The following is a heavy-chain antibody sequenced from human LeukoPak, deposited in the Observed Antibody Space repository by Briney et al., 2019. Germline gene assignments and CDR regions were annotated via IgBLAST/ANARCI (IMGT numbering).Heavy chain of an antibody. CDR1: GGSISSSSYY. Sequence: SETLSLTCTVSGGSISSSSYYWGWIRQPPGKGLEWIGSIYYSGSTYYNPSLKSRVTISVDTSKNQFSLKLSSVTAADTAVYYCARKGYDSGLRYFDLWGRGTLVTVSS. CDR3: ARKGYDSGLRYFDL. D-gene: IGHD3-10*01. CDR2: IYYSGST. J-gene: IGHJ2*01. V-gene: IGHV4-39*07.